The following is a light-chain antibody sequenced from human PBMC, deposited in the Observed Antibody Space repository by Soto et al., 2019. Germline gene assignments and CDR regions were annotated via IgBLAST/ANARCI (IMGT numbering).Light chain of an antibody. CDR2: GAS. V-gene: IGKV3-15*01. CDR1: QSVSSN. CDR3: QQYNNWPPWT. J-gene: IGKJ1*01. Sequence: IVKTFSPATLSVSPRERATLSCRVSQSVSSNLAWYQQKPGQAPRLLIYGASTRATGIPARFSGSGSGTEFTLTISSLQSEDFAVYYCQQYNNWPPWTSGQGTLVDIK.